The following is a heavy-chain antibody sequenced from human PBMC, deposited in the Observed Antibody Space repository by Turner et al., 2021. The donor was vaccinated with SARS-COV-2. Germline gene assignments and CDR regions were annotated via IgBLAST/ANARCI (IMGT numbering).Heavy chain of an antibody. CDR1: GFPFSRNS. D-gene: IGHD7-27*01. J-gene: IGHJ4*02. CDR2: ISSGGSKT. Sequence: EVQLVESGGGLVKPGGSLRLSCATTGFPFSRNSMVWVRQAPGEGLEWISYISSGGSKTQYADPVKGRFTISRDSAKNSLYLQMNSLRVEDTAVYDCASLPPPDWGPFDYGGQGTLVTVSS. CDR3: ASLPPPDWGPFDY. V-gene: IGHV3-21*05.